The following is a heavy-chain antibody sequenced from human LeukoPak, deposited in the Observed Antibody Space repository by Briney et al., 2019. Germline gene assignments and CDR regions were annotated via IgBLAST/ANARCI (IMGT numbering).Heavy chain of an antibody. J-gene: IGHJ4*02. CDR2: ISGSGGST. D-gene: IGHD3-3*01. Sequence: PGGSLRLSCAASGFTFSSYAMSWVRQAPGKGLEWVSAISGSGGSTHYADSVKGRFTISRDNSKNTLYLQMNSLRAEDTAVYYCAKGKYYDFWSGYSFDYWGQGTLVTVSS. CDR3: AKGKYYDFWSGYSFDY. CDR1: GFTFSSYA. V-gene: IGHV3-23*01.